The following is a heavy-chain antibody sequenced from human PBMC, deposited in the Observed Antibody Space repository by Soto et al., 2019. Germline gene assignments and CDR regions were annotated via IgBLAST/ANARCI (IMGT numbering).Heavy chain of an antibody. CDR2: IIPILGIA. CDR3: ARVNLAYCGGDCYFDY. J-gene: IGHJ4*02. CDR1: GGTFSSYA. Sequence: ASVKVSCKASGGTFSSYAISWVRQAPGQGLEWMGGIIPILGIANYAQKFQGRVTITADKSTSTAYMELSSLRSEDTAVYYCARVNLAYCGGDCYFDYWGQGTLVTVSS. D-gene: IGHD2-21*02. V-gene: IGHV1-69*10.